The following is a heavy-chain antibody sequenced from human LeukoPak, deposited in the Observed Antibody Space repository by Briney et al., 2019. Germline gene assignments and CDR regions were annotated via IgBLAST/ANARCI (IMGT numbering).Heavy chain of an antibody. D-gene: IGHD3-10*01. V-gene: IGHV3-23*01. CDR3: AKTRWFGELFDRLDAFDI. CDR2: ISGSGGST. Sequence: TGGSLRLSCAASGFTFSSYAMSWVRQAPGKGLEWVSAISGSGGSTYYADSVKGRFTISRDNSKNTLYLQTNSLRAEDTAVYYCAKTRWFGELFDRLDAFDIWGQGTMVTVSS. CDR1: GFTFSSYA. J-gene: IGHJ3*02.